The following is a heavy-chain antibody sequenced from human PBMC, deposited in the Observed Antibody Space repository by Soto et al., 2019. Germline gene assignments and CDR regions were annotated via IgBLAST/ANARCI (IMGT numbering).Heavy chain of an antibody. CDR1: GFTFSSYD. CDR3: ARAFKTVDSAAMVATLDY. V-gene: IGHV3-13*01. CDR2: IGTAGDT. J-gene: IGHJ4*02. Sequence: GGSLRLSCAASGFTFSSYDMHWVRQATGKGLEWVSAIGTAGDTYYPGSVKGRFTISRENAKNSLYLQMNSLRAEDTAVYYCARAFKTVDSAAMVATLDYWGQGTLVTVSS. D-gene: IGHD5-18*01.